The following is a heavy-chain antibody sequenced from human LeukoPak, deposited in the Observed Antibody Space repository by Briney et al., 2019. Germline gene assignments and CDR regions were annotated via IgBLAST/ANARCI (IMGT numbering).Heavy chain of an antibody. V-gene: IGHV4-59*01. CDR1: SGSISNYY. CDR3: ATSYSSGWHNWFDP. D-gene: IGHD6-19*01. Sequence: SETLSLTCTVSSGSISNYYWNWIRQPSGKGLEWIGYIYYSGSTNYNPSLKSRVTISVDTSKNQFSLKLSSVTAADTAVYYCATSYSSGWHNWFDPWGQGTLVTVSS. J-gene: IGHJ5*02. CDR2: IYYSGST.